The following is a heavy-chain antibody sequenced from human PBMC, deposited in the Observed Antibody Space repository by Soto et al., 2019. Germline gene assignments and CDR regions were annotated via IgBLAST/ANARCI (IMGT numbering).Heavy chain of an antibody. J-gene: IGHJ3*02. CDR1: GYTLSESF. D-gene: IGHD3-22*01. CDR3: AADAFYFERSRTYFAFDI. CDR2: FHPEDGEI. V-gene: IGHV1-24*01. Sequence: QAQLVQSGAEVKKAGASVKVSCKASGYTLSESFIHWVRQAPGKGLEWMGGFHPEDGEIIYAQKFQGRITITEDTSTDTAYMELSSLKSEDTAVYYCAADAFYFERSRTYFAFDIWGQGTMVTVSS.